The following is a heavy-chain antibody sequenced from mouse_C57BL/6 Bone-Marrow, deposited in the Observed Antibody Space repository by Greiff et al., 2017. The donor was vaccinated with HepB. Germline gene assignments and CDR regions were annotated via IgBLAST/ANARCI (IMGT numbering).Heavy chain of an antibody. CDR3: ASDQGSSRYYFDY. J-gene: IGHJ2*01. CDR2: INPSNGGT. Sequence: VQLQQPGTELVKPGASVKLSCKASGYTFTSYWMHWVKQRPGQGLEWIGNINPSNGGTNYNEKFKSKATLTVDKSSSTAYMQHSSLTSEDSAVYYCASDQGSSRYYFDYWGQGTTLTVSS. D-gene: IGHD1-1*01. CDR1: GYTFTSYW. V-gene: IGHV1-53*01.